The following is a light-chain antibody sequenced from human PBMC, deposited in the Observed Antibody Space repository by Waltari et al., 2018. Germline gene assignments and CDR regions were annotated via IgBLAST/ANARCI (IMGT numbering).Light chain of an antibody. J-gene: IGLJ7*01. CDR3: AAWDDSLSAVV. Sequence: QSALTQPPAASGTPGQRLIISCSGSGSNIGTNFVYWYQQFPGTAPKLLIYRSDQRASGVPDRFSGSKSGSSASLAISGLQSEDESLDYCAAWDDSLSAVVFGGGTQVTVL. CDR2: RSD. V-gene: IGLV1-47*01. CDR1: GSNIGTNF.